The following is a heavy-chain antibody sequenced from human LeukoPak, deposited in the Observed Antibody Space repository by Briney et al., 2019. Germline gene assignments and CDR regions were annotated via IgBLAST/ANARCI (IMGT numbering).Heavy chain of an antibody. CDR1: GFTFRSYE. D-gene: IGHD3-22*01. CDR2: ISSSGSTI. CDR3: ARDFNYYDSSGYPHWYFDL. V-gene: IGHV3-48*03. Sequence: GGSLRLSCAASGFTFRSYEMNWVRQAAGKGLEWVSYISSSGSTIYYADSVKGRFTISRDNAKNSLYLQMNSLRAEDTAVYYCARDFNYYDSSGYPHWYFDLWGRGTLVTVSS. J-gene: IGHJ2*01.